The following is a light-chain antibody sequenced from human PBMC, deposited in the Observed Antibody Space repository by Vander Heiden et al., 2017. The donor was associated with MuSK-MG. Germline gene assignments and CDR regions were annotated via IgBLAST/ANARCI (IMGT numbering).Light chain of an antibody. V-gene: IGKV3-11*01. Sequence: IVLTQSPATLSLSPGERATLSCRASQSVSSYLAWYQQKPGQAPRLLIYDASNRATGIPARFSGSGSGTDFTLTISTLEPEDFAVYYCQQRSNWPQNTFGGGTKVEIK. J-gene: IGKJ4*01. CDR1: QSVSSY. CDR2: DAS. CDR3: QQRSNWPQNT.